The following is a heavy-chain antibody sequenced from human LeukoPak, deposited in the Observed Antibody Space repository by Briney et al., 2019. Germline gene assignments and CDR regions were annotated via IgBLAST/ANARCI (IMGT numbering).Heavy chain of an antibody. CDR3: ARFTRPTRGYSYGPYYYYGMDV. V-gene: IGHV4-34*01. D-gene: IGHD5-18*01. Sequence: SETLSLTCAVYGGSFSGYYWSWIRQPPGKGLEWIGEINHSGSTNYNPSLKSRVTISVDTSKNQFSLKLSSVTAADTAVYYCARFTRPTRGYSYGPYYYYGMDVWGQGTTVTVSS. CDR2: INHSGST. CDR1: GGSFSGYY. J-gene: IGHJ6*02.